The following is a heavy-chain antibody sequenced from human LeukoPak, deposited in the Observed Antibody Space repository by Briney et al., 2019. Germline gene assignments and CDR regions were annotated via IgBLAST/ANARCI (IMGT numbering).Heavy chain of an antibody. V-gene: IGHV3-53*01. CDR1: GFTVSSNY. CDR3: ARDDYDSSGYRTTTWFDP. D-gene: IGHD3-22*01. CDR2: IYSGGST. Sequence: GGSLRLSCAASGFTVSSNYMSWVRQAPGKGLEWVSVIYSGGSTYYADSVKGRFTISRDNSKNSLYLQMNSLRAEDTAVYYCARDDYDSSGYRTTTWFDPWGQGTLVTVSS. J-gene: IGHJ5*02.